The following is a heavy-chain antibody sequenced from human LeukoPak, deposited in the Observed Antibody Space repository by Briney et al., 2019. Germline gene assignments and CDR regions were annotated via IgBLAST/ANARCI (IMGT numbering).Heavy chain of an antibody. V-gene: IGHV4-59*12. CDR2: IYYSGST. CDR3: ARDRISYYYGMDV. J-gene: IGHJ6*02. Sequence: SETLSLTCTVSGGSISSYYWSWIRQPPGKGLEWIGYIYYSGSTYYNPSLKSRVTISVDTSKNQFSLKLSSVTAADTAVYYCARDRISYYYGMDVWGQGTTVTVSS. D-gene: IGHD3-3*02. CDR1: GGSISSYY.